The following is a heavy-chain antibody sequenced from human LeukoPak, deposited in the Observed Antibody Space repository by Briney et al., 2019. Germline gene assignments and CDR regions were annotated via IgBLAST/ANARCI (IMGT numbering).Heavy chain of an antibody. D-gene: IGHD3-22*01. CDR2: INPKSGGT. CDR3: ARHSNRRDFYDSSGYLDY. J-gene: IGHJ4*02. Sequence: ASVKVSCKASGYTFTGYFIHWVRQAPGQGLEWMGWINPKSGGTNYAQKFQGRVTMTRDSSISTAYMEVSRLRSDDTAVYYCARHSNRRDFYDSSGYLDYWGRGTLVSVSS. CDR1: GYTFTGYF. V-gene: IGHV1-2*02.